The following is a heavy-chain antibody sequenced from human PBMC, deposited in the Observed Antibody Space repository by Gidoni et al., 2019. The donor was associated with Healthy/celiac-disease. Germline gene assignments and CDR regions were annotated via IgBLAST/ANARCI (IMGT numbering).Heavy chain of an antibody. CDR1: GGSISSSSYY. J-gene: IGHJ5*02. V-gene: IGHV4-39*07. D-gene: IGHD6-19*01. CDR3: ARTTAGIAVAGTDGIGWFDP. Sequence: QLQLQESGPGLVKPSETLSLTCTVSGGSISSSSYYWGWIRQPPGKGLEWIGSIYYSGSTYYNPSLKSRVTISVDTSKNQFSLKLSSVTAADTAVYYCARTTAGIAVAGTDGIGWFDPWGQGTLVTVSS. CDR2: IYYSGST.